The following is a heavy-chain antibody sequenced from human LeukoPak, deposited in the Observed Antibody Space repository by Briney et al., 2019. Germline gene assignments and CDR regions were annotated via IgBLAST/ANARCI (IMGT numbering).Heavy chain of an antibody. J-gene: IGHJ5*02. Sequence: SQTLSLTCAISGDSVSSNSAAWNWLRQSPSRGLEWLGRTYYRSKWYNDYAVSVKSRITINPDTSKNQFSLQLNSVTPEDTAVYYCARDGGSYGHWFDPWGQGTLVTVSS. V-gene: IGHV6-1*01. CDR2: TYYRSKWYN. CDR3: ARDGGSYGHWFDP. CDR1: GDSVSSNSAA. D-gene: IGHD1-26*01.